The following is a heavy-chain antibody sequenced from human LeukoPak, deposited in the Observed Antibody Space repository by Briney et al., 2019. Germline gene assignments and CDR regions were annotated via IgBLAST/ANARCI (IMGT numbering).Heavy chain of an antibody. CDR2: IYYSGST. J-gene: IGHJ6*02. CDR3: ARDLAPTVTNGVGYYYYGMDV. D-gene: IGHD4-11*01. V-gene: IGHV4-59*01. Sequence: NASETLSLTCTVSGGSISSYYWSWIRQPPGKGLEWIGYIYYSGSTNYNPSLKSRVTISVDTSKNQFSLKLSSVTAADTAVYYCARDLAPTVTNGVGYYYYGMDVWGQGTTVTVSS. CDR1: GGSISSYY.